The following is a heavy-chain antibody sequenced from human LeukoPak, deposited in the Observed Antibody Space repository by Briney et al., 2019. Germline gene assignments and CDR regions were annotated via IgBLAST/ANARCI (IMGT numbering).Heavy chain of an antibody. CDR1: GGSISSSSHY. CDR2: NSGIT. CDR3: ARHGSVATAFNYDFWSGYQYYFDY. V-gene: IGHV4-39*01. D-gene: IGHD3-3*01. J-gene: IGHJ4*02. Sequence: SETLSLTCTVSGGSISSSSHYWGWIRQPPGKGLEWIGSNSGITYYNPSFKSRVTISVDTSKNQFSLKLSSVTAADTAVYYCARHGSVATAFNYDFWSGYQYYFDYWGQGTLVTVSS.